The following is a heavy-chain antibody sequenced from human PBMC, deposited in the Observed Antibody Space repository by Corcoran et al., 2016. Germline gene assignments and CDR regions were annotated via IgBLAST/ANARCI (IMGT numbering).Heavy chain of an antibody. CDR3: ARGGPMVRGVMKGRFDP. J-gene: IGHJ5*02. CDR1: GGTFSSYA. Sequence: QVQLVQSGAEVKKPGSSVKGSCKASGGTFSSYAISWVRQAPGQGLEWMGGIIPIFGTANYAQKFQGRVTITADESTSTAYRELSSLRSEDTAVYYCARGGPMVRGVMKGRFDPWGQGTLVTVSS. V-gene: IGHV1-69*01. D-gene: IGHD3-10*01. CDR2: IIPIFGTA.